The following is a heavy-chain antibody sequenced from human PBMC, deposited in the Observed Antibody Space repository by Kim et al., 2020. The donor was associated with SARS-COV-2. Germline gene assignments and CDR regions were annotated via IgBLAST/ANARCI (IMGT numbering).Heavy chain of an antibody. CDR3: ARGILITIFGVVAHLDY. Sequence: SYTLSLTCTVSGGSISSGGYYWSWIRQHPGKGLEWIGYIYYSGSTYYNPSLKSRVTISVDTSKNQFSLKLSSVTAADTAVYYCARGILITIFGVVAHLDYWGQGTLVTVSS. V-gene: IGHV4-31*03. CDR1: GGSISSGGYY. CDR2: IYYSGST. J-gene: IGHJ4*02. D-gene: IGHD3-3*01.